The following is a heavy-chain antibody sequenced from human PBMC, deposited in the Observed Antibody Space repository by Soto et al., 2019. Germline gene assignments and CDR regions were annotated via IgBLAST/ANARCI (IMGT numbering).Heavy chain of an antibody. J-gene: IGHJ4*02. CDR1: GFTFTNAW. CDR2: IKSNADGGTT. CDR3: DTDLGRRSSVWFDY. V-gene: IGHV3-15*01. D-gene: IGHD2-2*01. Sequence: EVQLVESGGDLVKPGGSLRISCTASGFTFTNAWMTWVRQVPGKGLEWVGRIKSNADGGTTDYPAPVKGRFTISRDKSRNTVYMQMNSLKTDDTAVYYCDTDLGRRSSVWFDYWDQGTLVNVSS.